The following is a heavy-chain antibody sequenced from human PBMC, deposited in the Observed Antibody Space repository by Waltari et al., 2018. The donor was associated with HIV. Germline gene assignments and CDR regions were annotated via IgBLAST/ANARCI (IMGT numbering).Heavy chain of an antibody. Sequence: EVQLVESGGGLVQPGGSLRLSCVLSGFTLRRYERTWVRQAPGKGLEWVSYISRTGSTIYYADSVKGRFTISRDNAKNSLYVQMNSLRAEDTAVYYCARRGVLRYFDYWGQGTLVTVSS. V-gene: IGHV3-48*03. CDR2: ISRTGSTI. CDR1: GFTLRRYE. D-gene: IGHD3-9*01. J-gene: IGHJ4*02. CDR3: ARRGVLRYFDY.